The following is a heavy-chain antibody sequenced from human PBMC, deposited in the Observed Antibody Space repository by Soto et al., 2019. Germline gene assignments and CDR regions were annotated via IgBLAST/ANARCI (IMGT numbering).Heavy chain of an antibody. J-gene: IGHJ5*02. CDR1: GGSISSYY. V-gene: IGHV4-59*08. Sequence: SETLSLTCTVSGGSISSYYWSWIRQPPGEGLEWIGSIYYSGTTTYNPSLKSRVAISLDTSKNQFSLSLSSVTAADTAVYYCARGRGYSYGLDPWGQGTLVTVSS. D-gene: IGHD5-18*01. CDR2: IYYSGTT. CDR3: ARGRGYSYGLDP.